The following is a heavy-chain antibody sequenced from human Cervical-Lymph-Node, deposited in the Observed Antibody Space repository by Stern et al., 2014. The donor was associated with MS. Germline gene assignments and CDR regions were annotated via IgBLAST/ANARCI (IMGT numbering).Heavy chain of an antibody. CDR3: AREDTYYYYGMDV. Sequence: QVQLVQSGAEVRKPGSSVKVSCKASDDTFSTYKISWVRQAPGQGLQWMGRIIPSMDMADYAQNFRSRVTITADKSTATAYMELSSLKSEDTAIYYCAREDTYYYYGMDVWGQGTTVTVSS. CDR1: DDTFSTYK. CDR2: IIPSMDMA. V-gene: IGHV1-69*09. J-gene: IGHJ6*02.